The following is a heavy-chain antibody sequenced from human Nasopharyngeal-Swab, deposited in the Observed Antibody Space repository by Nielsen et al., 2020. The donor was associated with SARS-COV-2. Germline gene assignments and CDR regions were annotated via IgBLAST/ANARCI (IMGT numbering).Heavy chain of an antibody. D-gene: IGHD1-26*01. CDR2: INHSGST. Sequence: SETLSLTCAVYGGSFSGYYWSWIRQPPGKGLEWIGEINHSGSTNYNPSLKSRVTISVDTSKNQFSLKLSSVTAADTAVYYCARGLYSGSHEYFDLWGCGTLVTVSS. CDR3: ARGLYSGSHEYFDL. J-gene: IGHJ2*01. CDR1: GGSFSGYY. V-gene: IGHV4-34*01.